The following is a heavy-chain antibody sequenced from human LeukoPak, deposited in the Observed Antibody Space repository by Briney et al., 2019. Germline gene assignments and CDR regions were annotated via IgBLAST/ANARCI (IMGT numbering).Heavy chain of an antibody. Sequence: GESLKISCKGSGYTFTGYWIGWVRQMPGKGLEWMGIIYPGDSDTRYSPSFQGQVTISADKSISTAYLQWSSLKASDTAMYYCARLQRGYYGSMDVWGQGTTVTVSS. D-gene: IGHD3-10*01. CDR3: ARLQRGYYGSMDV. CDR1: GYTFTGYW. J-gene: IGHJ6*02. CDR2: IYPGDSDT. V-gene: IGHV5-51*01.